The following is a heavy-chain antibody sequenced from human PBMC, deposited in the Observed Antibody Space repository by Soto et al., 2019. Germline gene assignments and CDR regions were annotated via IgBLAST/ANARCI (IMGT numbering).Heavy chain of an antibody. V-gene: IGHV1-69*13. CDR2: IIPIFGTA. CDR1: GGTFSSYA. J-gene: IGHJ4*02. Sequence: SVKVSCKASGGTFSSYAISWVRQAPGQGLEWMGGIIPIFGTANYAQKFQGRVTITADESTSTAYMELSSLRSEDTAVYYCARDVDDILTGYRYYFDYWGQGTLVTVSS. D-gene: IGHD3-9*01. CDR3: ARDVDDILTGYRYYFDY.